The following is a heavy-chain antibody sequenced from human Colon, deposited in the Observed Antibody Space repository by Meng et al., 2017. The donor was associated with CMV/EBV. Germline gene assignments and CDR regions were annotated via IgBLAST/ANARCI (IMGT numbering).Heavy chain of an antibody. CDR1: GYSLTSYW. V-gene: IGHV5-51*01. Sequence: KVSCKGSGYSLTSYWIGWVRQMPGKGLEWMGIIYPGDSDTRYSPSFQGQVTISADKSISTAYLQWSSLKASDTAMYYCATRLYYDSSVGDYWGQGTLVTVSS. J-gene: IGHJ4*02. D-gene: IGHD3-22*01. CDR3: ATRLYYDSSVGDY. CDR2: IYPGDSDT.